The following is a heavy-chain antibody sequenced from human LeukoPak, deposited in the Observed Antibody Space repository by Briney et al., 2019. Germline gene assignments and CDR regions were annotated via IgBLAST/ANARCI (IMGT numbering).Heavy chain of an antibody. J-gene: IGHJ4*02. V-gene: IGHV1-69*05. Sequence: SVKVSCKASGGTFSSYAISWVRQAPGQGLEWMGGIIPIFGTANYAQKLQGRVTMTTDTSTSTAYMELRSLRSDDTAVYYCARDRNDILSLGYWGQGTLVTVSS. CDR2: IIPIFGTA. D-gene: IGHD3-9*01. CDR1: GGTFSSYA. CDR3: ARDRNDILSLGY.